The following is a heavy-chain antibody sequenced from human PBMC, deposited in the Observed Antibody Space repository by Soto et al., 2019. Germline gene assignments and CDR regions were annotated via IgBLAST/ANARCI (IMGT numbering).Heavy chain of an antibody. J-gene: IGHJ4*02. CDR3: ARVSVAGTRFDY. CDR2: IYHSGST. Sequence: SSETLSLTCAVSGGSISSSNWWSWVRQPPGKGLEWIGEIYHSGSTNYNPSLKSRVTISVDKSKNQFSLKLSSVTAADTAVYYCARVSVAGTRFDYWGQGTLVTVSS. V-gene: IGHV4-4*02. CDR1: GGSISSSNW. D-gene: IGHD6-19*01.